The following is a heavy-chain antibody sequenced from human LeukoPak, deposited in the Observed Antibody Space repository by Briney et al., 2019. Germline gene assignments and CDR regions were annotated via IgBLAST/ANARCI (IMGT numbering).Heavy chain of an antibody. Sequence: SETLSLTCTVSGGSVSSGSYYWSWIRQPPGKGLEWIGEINHSGSTNYNPSLKSRVTISVDTSKNQFSLKLSSVTAADTAVYYCARRSGGYSSSWYRPFDYWGQGTLVTVSS. CDR2: INHSGST. V-gene: IGHV4-61*01. J-gene: IGHJ4*02. D-gene: IGHD6-13*01. CDR3: ARRSGGYSSSWYRPFDY. CDR1: GGSVSSGSYY.